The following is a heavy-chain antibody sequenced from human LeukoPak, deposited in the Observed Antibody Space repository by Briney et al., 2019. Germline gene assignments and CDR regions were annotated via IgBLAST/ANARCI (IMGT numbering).Heavy chain of an antibody. Sequence: SQTLSLTCADSGHSVSGQSAAWNCIGQSPSRAVEWLGRTYNRSKWYSDYAVSVKGRITINPVTSKTQFSLQLNSVTPEDTAVYYCARTRSIFDSWGQGALVTVSS. CDR2: TYNRSKWYS. CDR3: ARTRSIFDS. J-gene: IGHJ4*02. CDR1: GHSVSGQSAA. V-gene: IGHV6-1*01.